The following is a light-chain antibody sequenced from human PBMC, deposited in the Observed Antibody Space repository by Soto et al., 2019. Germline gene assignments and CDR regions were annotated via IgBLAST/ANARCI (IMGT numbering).Light chain of an antibody. CDR1: QNIHNH. CDR3: QQYDAWPLS. V-gene: IGKV3-15*01. CDR2: DAI. Sequence: EILMKQSPATLSVSPGERVTLSFRASQNIHNHMSWFLQKPGQAPRLLMYDAILRAAGIPARLSGSWSGTEFTLTINSLQSEDFALYYCQQYDAWPLSFGGGTKVDIK. J-gene: IGKJ4*01.